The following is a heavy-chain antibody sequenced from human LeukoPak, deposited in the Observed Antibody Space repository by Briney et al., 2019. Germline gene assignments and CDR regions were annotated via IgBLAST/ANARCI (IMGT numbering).Heavy chain of an antibody. CDR3: ARGTWFGELLSNDY. CDR2: MNPNSGGT. V-gene: IGHV1-2*02. CDR1: GYTFTDYY. Sequence: ASVKVSCKRYGYTFTDYYRHWARHAPGQGLEWIGWMNPNSGGTKYAEKLQGRVTMTRDTSIRTAYMELTSLRSDDTAVYYCARGTWFGELLSNDYWGQGTLVAVSS. D-gene: IGHD3-10*01. J-gene: IGHJ4*02.